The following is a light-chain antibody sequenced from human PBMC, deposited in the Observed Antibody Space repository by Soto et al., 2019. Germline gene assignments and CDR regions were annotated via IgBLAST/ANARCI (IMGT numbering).Light chain of an antibody. J-gene: IGKJ1*01. Sequence: ETVMTQSPATLSVSPGERATLFCRASQSVSSNLAWYQQKRGQAPRLLIYGASSRATGIPARFSGSGSGTEFTLTISSLQSEDFAVYYCQQYNIWWTFGQGTKVDIK. CDR1: QSVSSN. V-gene: IGKV3-15*01. CDR3: QQYNIWWT. CDR2: GAS.